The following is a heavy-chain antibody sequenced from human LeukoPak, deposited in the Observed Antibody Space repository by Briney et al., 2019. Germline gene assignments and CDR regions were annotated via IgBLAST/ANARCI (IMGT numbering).Heavy chain of an antibody. D-gene: IGHD6-13*01. CDR3: AKDQGSSSWYGGDY. CDR2: ISGSGGST. Sequence: QTGGSLRLPCAASGFTFSSYAMSWVRQAPGKGLEWVSAISGSGGSTYYADSVKGRFTISRDNSKNTLYLQMNSLRAEDTAVYYCAKDQGSSSWYGGDYWGQGTLVTVSS. V-gene: IGHV3-23*01. J-gene: IGHJ4*02. CDR1: GFTFSSYA.